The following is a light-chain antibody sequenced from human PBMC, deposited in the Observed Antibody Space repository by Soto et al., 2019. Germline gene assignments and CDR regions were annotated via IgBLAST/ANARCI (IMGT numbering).Light chain of an antibody. CDR3: HQYGTAPLT. V-gene: IGKV3-20*01. J-gene: IGKJ3*01. CDR1: QSVAANY. CDR2: GAS. Sequence: EIVVTQSPATLSVSPGERATLSFRSSQSVAANYLAWYQQKRGQAPRLLIYGASSRATGIPDRFSGSGSGTDFTLTISRLEPEDFSVYYCHQYGTAPLTFGPGTKVDIK.